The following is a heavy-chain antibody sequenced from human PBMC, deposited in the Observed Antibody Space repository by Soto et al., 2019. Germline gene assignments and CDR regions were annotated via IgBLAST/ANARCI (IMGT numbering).Heavy chain of an antibody. CDR3: ARTYYDFWSGYYNYYYGMDV. CDR1: GGSISSSSYY. D-gene: IGHD3-3*01. V-gene: IGHV4-39*01. CDR2: IYYSGST. Sequence: SETLSLTYPGPGGSISSSSYYGGWIRLPTGKGLELIGSIYYSGSTYYNPSLKSRVTISVDTSKNQFSLKLSSVTAADTAVYYCARTYYDFWSGYYNYYYGMDVWGQGTTVT. J-gene: IGHJ6*02.